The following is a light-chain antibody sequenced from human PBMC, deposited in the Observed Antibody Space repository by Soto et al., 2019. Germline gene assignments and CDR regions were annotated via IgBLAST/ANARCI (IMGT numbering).Light chain of an antibody. CDR3: SSWDGSLSGYV. CDR1: SSHIGINY. J-gene: IGLJ1*01. V-gene: IGLV1-47*02. CDR2: NNN. Sequence: QSVLTQPPSASGTPGQGVTISCSGRSSHIGINYVYWYQQLPGTAPKLLIYNNNQRPSVVPDRFSASKSGTSASLAIRGLRSDDEADYYCSSWDGSLSGYVFGAGTKVTVL.